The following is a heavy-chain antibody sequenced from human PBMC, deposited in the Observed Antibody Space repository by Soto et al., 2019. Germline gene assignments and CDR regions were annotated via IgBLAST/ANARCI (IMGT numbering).Heavy chain of an antibody. CDR1: GATTIGIYH. D-gene: IGHD3-3*02. CDR3: ARDGQYYHFWSGYQHEGPYCMDV. Sequence: SETLTLTCAVSGATTIGIYHWAWIRQPPGRRLEWIARIFHTGTTYYTPSLKRRVTISVDTAKNQFSPILYSVTAADTAVYYCARDGQYYHFWSGYQHEGPYCMDVWGQGTTVTVSS. J-gene: IGHJ6*02. V-gene: IGHV4-38-2*01. CDR2: IFHTGTT.